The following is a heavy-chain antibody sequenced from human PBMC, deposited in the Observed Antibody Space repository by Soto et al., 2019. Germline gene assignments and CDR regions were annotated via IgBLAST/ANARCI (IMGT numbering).Heavy chain of an antibody. V-gene: IGHV3-9*01. CDR1: GFTFDDYA. Sequence: EVHLVESGGGLVQPGRSIKLSCVASGFTFDDYAMYWVRQAPGKGPEWVSGISWSGTNIAYADSVKGRFTISRDNAKNTLYQQMNSMRADDTALYYCAKGGSAALISAAGTGNWFDPWGQGSLVTVSS. J-gene: IGHJ5*02. CDR3: AKGGSAALISAAGTGNWFDP. D-gene: IGHD6-13*01. CDR2: ISWSGTNI.